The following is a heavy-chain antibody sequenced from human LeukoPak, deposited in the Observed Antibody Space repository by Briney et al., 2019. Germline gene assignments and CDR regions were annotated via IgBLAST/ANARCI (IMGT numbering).Heavy chain of an antibody. J-gene: IGHJ4*02. CDR2: IYYSGST. D-gene: IGHD1-26*01. CDR3: SRSRGVGASHFDY. V-gene: IGHV4-59*01. CDR1: GGSISSYY. Sequence: SETLSLTCTVSGGSISSYYWSWIRQPPGKGAEWIGSIYYSGSTNYNTSHKSRVTISVDTSKNQFYLKLSSGAAADTAVYYCSRSRGVGASHFDYWGQGTLVTVSS.